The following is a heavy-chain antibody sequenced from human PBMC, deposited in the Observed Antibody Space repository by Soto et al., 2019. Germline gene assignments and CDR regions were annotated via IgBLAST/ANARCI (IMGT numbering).Heavy chain of an antibody. Sequence: GGSLRLSCAASGFLISANDMSWVRQAPGGGLEWVSTISGSAGVAFYADSVRGRFIISRDISKNTLYLQLSTLRADDMARYYCVKGSVWTWFDPWGQGILVTVSS. V-gene: IGHV3-23*01. CDR2: ISGSAGVA. J-gene: IGHJ5*02. CDR1: GFLISAND. D-gene: IGHD2-21*01. CDR3: VKGSVWTWFDP.